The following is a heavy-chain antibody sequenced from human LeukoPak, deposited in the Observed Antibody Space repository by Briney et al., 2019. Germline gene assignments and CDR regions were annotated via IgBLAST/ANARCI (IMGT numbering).Heavy chain of an antibody. CDR2: ISDSGST. J-gene: IGHJ4*02. CDR1: GGSISSYY. Sequence: PSETLSLTCTVSGGSISSYYWSWVRQFPGKGLEWIGYISDSGSTNYSTSLESRVTISVDTSKNKFFLILSSVTAADTAVYYCARRGGTVVGDTGYHYWYFDNWGQGTLVTVSS. D-gene: IGHD5-12*01. V-gene: IGHV4-59*08. CDR3: ARRGGTVVGDTGYHYWYFDN.